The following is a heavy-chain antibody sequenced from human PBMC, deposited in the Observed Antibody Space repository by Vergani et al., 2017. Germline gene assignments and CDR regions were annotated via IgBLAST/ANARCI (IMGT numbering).Heavy chain of an antibody. CDR2: IYSTGST. CDR1: GGSFNTYY. CDR3: ARVMYRDEASTGYRLEGMDI. J-gene: IGHJ6*02. Sequence: QVQLEESGPGLVKPSETLSLTCTVSGGSFNTYYWSWIRQSPGKGLEWIGNIYSTGSTNYNPSLNSRVTMAVDTSKNQFSLKLSSVTAADTAVYFYARVMYRDEASTGYRLEGMDIWGQGTTVTISS. V-gene: IGHV4-59*13. D-gene: IGHD3-9*01.